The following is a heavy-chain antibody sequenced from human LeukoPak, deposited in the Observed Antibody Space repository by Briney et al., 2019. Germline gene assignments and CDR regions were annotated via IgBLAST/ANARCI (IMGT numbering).Heavy chain of an antibody. CDR3: ARDLGQYYDTSDNWFDP. CDR1: GFTFSSYS. D-gene: IGHD3-22*01. J-gene: IGHJ5*02. V-gene: IGHV3-21*01. Sequence: GGSLRLSCTASGFTFSSYSMNWVRQAPGKGLEWVSTISTSSSYIYYADSVKGRFTISRDNARNSLYLQMNTLRAEDTAVYYCARDLGQYYDTSDNWFDPWGQGTLVTVSS. CDR2: ISTSSSYI.